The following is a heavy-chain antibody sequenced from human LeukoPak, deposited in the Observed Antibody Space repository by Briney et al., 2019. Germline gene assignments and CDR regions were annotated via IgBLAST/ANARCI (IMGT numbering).Heavy chain of an antibody. CDR1: GFTVSSNY. J-gene: IGHJ4*02. V-gene: IGHV3-53*01. CDR2: IYSGGST. CDR3: ARDVPPGYFDY. D-gene: IGHD3-10*02. Sequence: GGSLRLSCAASGFTVSSNYMSWVRQAPGKGLEWVSVIYSGGSTYYADSVKGRFTISRDNSKNTLYLQMNSLRAEDTAVYYCARDVPPGYFDYWGQGTLVTVSS.